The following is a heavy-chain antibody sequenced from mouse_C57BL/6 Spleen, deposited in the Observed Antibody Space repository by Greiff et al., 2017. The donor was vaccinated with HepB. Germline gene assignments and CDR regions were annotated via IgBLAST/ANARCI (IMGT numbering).Heavy chain of an antibody. CDR2: INPYNGGT. CDR1: GYTFTDYY. V-gene: IGHV1-19*01. Sequence: EVQLQQSGPVLVKPGASVKMSCKASGYTFTDYYMNWVKQSHGKSLEWIGVINPYNGGTSYNQKFKGKATLTVDKSSSTAYMELNSLTSEDSAVYYCARYGYFYYFDYWGQSTTLTVSS. CDR3: ARYGYFYYFDY. D-gene: IGHD2-2*01. J-gene: IGHJ2*01.